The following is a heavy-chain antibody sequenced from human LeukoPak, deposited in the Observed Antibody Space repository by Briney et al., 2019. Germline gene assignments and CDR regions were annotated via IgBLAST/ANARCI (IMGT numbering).Heavy chain of an antibody. CDR2: INSDGSTT. J-gene: IGHJ3*02. CDR1: GFTLNGYW. D-gene: IGHD2-15*01. CDR3: ARGLKEVVAANDAFDI. V-gene: IGHV3-74*01. Sequence: GGSLRLSCAAPGFTLNGYWMHWVRQAPGKGLVWVSRINSDGSTTSYADSVKGRFTMSRDNSKNMLFLQMDSLRPEDTAMYYCARGLKEVVAANDAFDIWGQGTMVTVSS.